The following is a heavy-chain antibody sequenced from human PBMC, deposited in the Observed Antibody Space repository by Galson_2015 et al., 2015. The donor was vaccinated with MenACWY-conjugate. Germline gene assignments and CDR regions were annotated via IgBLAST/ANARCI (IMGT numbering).Heavy chain of an antibody. CDR1: GFTLSSYW. Sequence: SLRLSCAASGFTLSSYWMSWARQAPGKGLEWVASIRQDGNDKEYLDSVKGRFTISRDNARNSLYLQMNSLRAEDTAIYYCARGRRAQLPCVDFDYWGQGTLVTVSS. CDR2: IRQDGNDK. J-gene: IGHJ4*02. V-gene: IGHV3-7*03. CDR3: ARGRRAQLPCVDFDY. D-gene: IGHD4-23*01.